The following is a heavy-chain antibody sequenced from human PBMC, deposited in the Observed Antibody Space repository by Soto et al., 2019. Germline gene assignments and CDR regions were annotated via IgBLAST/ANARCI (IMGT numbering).Heavy chain of an antibody. CDR3: ARERLGADSSGDYWNYMDV. Sequence: QVQLQESGPGLVKPSQTLSLTCTVSGGSISSGDYYWSWIRQPPGKGLEWIGYIHNSRRTYYNPSLRSGLSISVDTSKTQFSLKLTSVTAAATAVYYCARERLGADSSGDYWNYMDVWGQGTTVTVS. D-gene: IGHD3-22*01. V-gene: IGHV4-30-4*01. CDR2: IHNSRRT. J-gene: IGHJ6*02. CDR1: GGSISSGDYY.